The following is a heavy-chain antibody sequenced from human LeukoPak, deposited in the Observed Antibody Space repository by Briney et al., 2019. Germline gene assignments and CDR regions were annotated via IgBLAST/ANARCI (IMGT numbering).Heavy chain of an antibody. Sequence: VGSLRLSCAASGFTISNYAMTWVRQAPGKGLEWVSGISGSGGSTYYADSVKGRFTISRDNSKSTLYLQMNSLRAEDTAVYYCAKTLSYSSGWVYWGQGTLVTVSS. J-gene: IGHJ4*02. D-gene: IGHD6-19*01. CDR3: AKTLSYSSGWVY. CDR2: ISGSGGST. V-gene: IGHV3-23*01. CDR1: GFTISNYA.